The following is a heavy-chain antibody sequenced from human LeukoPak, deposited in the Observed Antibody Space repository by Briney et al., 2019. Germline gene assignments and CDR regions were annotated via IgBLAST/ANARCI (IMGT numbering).Heavy chain of an antibody. J-gene: IGHJ4*02. V-gene: IGHV4-30-2*01. Sequence: NSSETLSLTCTVSGGSISSGGYYWSWIRQPPGRGLEWIGYIYHSGSTYYNPSLKSRVTISVDTSKNQFSLKLSSVTAADTALYYCAREAVTMVRGDPFDSWGQGTLVTVSS. CDR3: AREAVTMVRGDPFDS. CDR2: IYHSGST. D-gene: IGHD3-10*01. CDR1: GGSISSGGYY.